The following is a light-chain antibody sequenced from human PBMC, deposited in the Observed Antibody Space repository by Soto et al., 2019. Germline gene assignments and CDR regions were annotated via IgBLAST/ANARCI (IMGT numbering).Light chain of an antibody. CDR2: EGT. J-gene: IGLJ2*01. CDR3: CSFGGSGAYVL. V-gene: IGLV2-23*01. CDR1: NSGVGSVNL. Sequence: QSALSQPASVSGSPGQSIAISCTGTNSGVGSVNLVSWYQQHPGKAPKLLIYEGTKWPSGVSDRFSGSKSGNTASLTISGLQAEDEADYYCCSFGGSGAYVLFGGGTKLTVL.